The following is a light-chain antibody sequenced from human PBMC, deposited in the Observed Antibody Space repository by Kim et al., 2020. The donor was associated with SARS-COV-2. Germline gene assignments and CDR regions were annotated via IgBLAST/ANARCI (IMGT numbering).Light chain of an antibody. Sequence: PGEGATLSCRDSHSVGISLVCYQQTPGQAPRLLIYDASIRATGIPDRCSGSGSGTDFTLTIGRLEHRDFAIYYCQQRGNWPPALTFGGGTKVDIK. V-gene: IGKV3-11*01. CDR2: DAS. J-gene: IGKJ4*01. CDR1: HSVGIS. CDR3: QQRGNWPPALT.